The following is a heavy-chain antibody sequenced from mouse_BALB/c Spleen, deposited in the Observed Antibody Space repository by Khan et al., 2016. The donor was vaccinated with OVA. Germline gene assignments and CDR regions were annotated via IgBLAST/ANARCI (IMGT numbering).Heavy chain of an antibody. D-gene: IGHD2-14*01. CDR3: ARAYYRYDGYYAMDY. CDR1: GFSLSRYN. V-gene: IGHV2-6-4*01. CDR2: IWGGGGT. J-gene: IGHJ4*01. Sequence: VKLLESGPGPVAPSQSLSITCTVSGFSLSRYNIHWIRQPPGKGLEWLGMIWGGGGTDYNSTLKSRLSISKDNSKSQVFLKMNSLQTDDTAMYYGARAYYRYDGYYAMDYWGQGTSVTVSS.